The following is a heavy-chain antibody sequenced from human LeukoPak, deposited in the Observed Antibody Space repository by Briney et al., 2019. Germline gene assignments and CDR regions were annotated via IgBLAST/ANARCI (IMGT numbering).Heavy chain of an antibody. CDR3: ARERSSGWYFAFDI. CDR1: GGSISSYY. V-gene: IGHV4-4*07. Sequence: SETLSLTCTASGGSISSYYWRWIRQPAGKGLEWIGRIYTSGSTNYNPSLKSRVTISVDTSKNQFSLKLSSVTAADTAVYYCARERSSGWYFAFDIWGQGTMVTVSS. D-gene: IGHD6-19*01. CDR2: IYTSGST. J-gene: IGHJ3*02.